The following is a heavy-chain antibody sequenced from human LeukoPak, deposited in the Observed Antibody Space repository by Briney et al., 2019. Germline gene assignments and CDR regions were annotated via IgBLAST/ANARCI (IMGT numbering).Heavy chain of an antibody. V-gene: IGHV3-23*01. CDR3: AKDGRVWAFDI. D-gene: IGHD2-15*01. CDR2: ISGSSGST. J-gene: IGHJ3*02. Sequence: GGSLRLSCAASGFTFSSYAMSWVRQAPGKGLEWVSAISGSSGSTYYADSVKGRSTISRDNAKNTLYLQMNSLRAEDTAAYYCAKDGRVWAFDIWGQGTMVTVSS. CDR1: GFTFSSYA.